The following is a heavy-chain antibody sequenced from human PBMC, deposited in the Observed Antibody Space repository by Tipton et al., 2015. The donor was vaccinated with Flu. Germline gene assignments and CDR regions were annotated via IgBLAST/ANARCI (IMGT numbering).Heavy chain of an antibody. CDR2: IKPGSGST. D-gene: IGHD2-8*02. V-gene: IGHV1-46*01. Sequence: QVQLVQSGAEVKKPGASVKVSCKASGYAFSGHYVHWVRQAPGHGLEWMGKIKPGSGSTRYARRFQGRFTMTRDTSTSTVFMELSSPSSEDTAVYYWARDLQNLDRRDPLEWAFGDVLVEALGDWGQGSLVIVSP. CDR1: GYAFSGHY. J-gene: IGHJ4*02. CDR3: ARDLQNLDRRDPLEWAFGDVLVEALGD.